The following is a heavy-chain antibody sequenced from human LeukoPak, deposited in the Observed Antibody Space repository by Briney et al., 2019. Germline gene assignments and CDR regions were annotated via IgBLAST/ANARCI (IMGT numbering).Heavy chain of an antibody. CDR3: AGYLGSYCYYFDY. D-gene: IGHD1-26*01. CDR2: IIPIFGTA. J-gene: IGHJ4*02. Sequence: SVKVSCKASGGTFSSYAITWVRQAPGQGLEWMGGIIPIFGTANYAQKFQGRVTITADESASTAYMELSSLRSEDTAVYYCAGYLGSYCYYFDYWAREPWSPSPQ. CDR1: GGTFSSYA. V-gene: IGHV1-69*13.